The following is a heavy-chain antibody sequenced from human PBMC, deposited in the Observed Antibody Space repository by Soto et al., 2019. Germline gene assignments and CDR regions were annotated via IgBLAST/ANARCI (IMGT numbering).Heavy chain of an antibody. V-gene: IGHV3-30*18. J-gene: IGHJ4*02. D-gene: IGHD2-2*01. CDR2: ITNDRSTK. CDR3: ANSYCSSTSCRPQAFDY. Sequence: GGSLRLSCAASGLTFSSYSMNWVRQAPGKGLEWVAFITNDRSTKYYADSVKGRFTISRDNSKNTLYLQMNSLRAEDTAVYYCANSYCSSTSCRPQAFDYWGQGTLVTVSS. CDR1: GLTFSSYS.